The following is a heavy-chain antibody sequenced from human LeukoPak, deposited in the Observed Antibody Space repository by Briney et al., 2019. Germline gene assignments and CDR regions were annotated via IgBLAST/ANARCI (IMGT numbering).Heavy chain of an antibody. CDR2: FDPEDGET. CDR3: ATGLRGGVYNYDSSGLGYFDY. Sequence: ASVKVSCKVSGYTLTELSVHWVRQAPGKGLKWMGGFDPEDGETIYAQKFQGRVTMTEDTSTDTAYMELSSLRSEDTAVYYCATGLRGGVYNYDSSGLGYFDYWGQGTLVTVSS. J-gene: IGHJ4*02. CDR1: GYTLTELS. D-gene: IGHD3-22*01. V-gene: IGHV1-24*01.